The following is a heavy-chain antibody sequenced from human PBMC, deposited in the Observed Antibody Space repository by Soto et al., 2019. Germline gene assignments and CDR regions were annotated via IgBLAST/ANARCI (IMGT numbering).Heavy chain of an antibody. D-gene: IGHD1-26*01. CDR2: INPNSGGT. CDR1: GYTFTGYY. J-gene: IGHJ4*02. V-gene: IGHV1-2*02. Sequence: QVQLVQSGAEVKKPGASVKVSCKASGYTFTGYYMHWVRQAPGQGLEWMGWINPNSGGTNYAQKFQGRVTITADESTSTAYMELSSLRSEDTAVYYCARAQEQWELVRYFDYWGQGTLVTVSS. CDR3: ARAQEQWELVRYFDY.